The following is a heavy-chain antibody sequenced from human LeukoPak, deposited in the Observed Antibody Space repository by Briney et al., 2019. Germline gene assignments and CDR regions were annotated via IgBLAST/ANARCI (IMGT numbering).Heavy chain of an antibody. V-gene: IGHV3-23*01. J-gene: IGHJ4*02. Sequence: GVLRLSCAASGFTFSSYAMSWVRQAPGKGLEWVSAISGSGGSTYYADSVKGRFTISRDNSKNTLYLQMNSLRAEDTAVYYCAKNRVGEYYYDSSAVGLFDYWGQGTLVTVSS. CDR1: GFTFSSYA. D-gene: IGHD3-22*01. CDR2: ISGSGGST. CDR3: AKNRVGEYYYDSSAVGLFDY.